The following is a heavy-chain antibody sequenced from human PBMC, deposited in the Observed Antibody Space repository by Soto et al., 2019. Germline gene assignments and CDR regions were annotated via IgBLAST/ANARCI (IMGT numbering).Heavy chain of an antibody. CDR2: ILFSGRT. J-gene: IGHJ6*03. V-gene: IGHV4-39*01. CDR1: GGSIRESGLY. Sequence: PSETLSLTCTVSGGSIRESGLYWGWIRQSPGKGLEWIGSILFSGRTHYNPSLKSRVSISIDASKNQFSLNVISVTAADTGVYYCVRSLMDVWGKGTTVTVS. CDR3: VRSLMDV.